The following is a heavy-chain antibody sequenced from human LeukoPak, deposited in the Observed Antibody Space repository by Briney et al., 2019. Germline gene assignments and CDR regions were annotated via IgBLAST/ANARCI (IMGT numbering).Heavy chain of an antibody. CDR1: GDSISGYY. J-gene: IGHJ6*03. CDR2: IYTTGST. V-gene: IGHV4-4*07. CDR3: ARGDCSSTICYSPMDV. Sequence: SETLSLTCTVSGDSISGYYWSWIRQPAGKGLEWIGHIYTTGSTNYNPSLKSRVTMSVDTSKNQFSLKVSSVTAADTAVYYCARGDCSSTICYSPMDVWGIGTTVTVSS. D-gene: IGHD2-2*01.